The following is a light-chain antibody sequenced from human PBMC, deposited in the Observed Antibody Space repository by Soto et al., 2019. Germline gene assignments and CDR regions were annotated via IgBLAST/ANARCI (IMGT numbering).Light chain of an antibody. CDR3: QQYGTSIT. CDR2: GAS. V-gene: IGKV3-20*01. Sequence: EIVLTQSPGTLSLSPGERATLSCRASQSFSSSYLAWYQQQPSQAPRLLIYGASSRATGIPDRFSGSGSGTDFTLTISRLEPEDFAVYYCQQYGTSITFGQGTRLEI. CDR1: QSFSSSY. J-gene: IGKJ5*01.